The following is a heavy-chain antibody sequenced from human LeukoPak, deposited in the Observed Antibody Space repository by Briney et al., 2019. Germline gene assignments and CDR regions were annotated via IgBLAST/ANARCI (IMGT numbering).Heavy chain of an antibody. CDR2: IYYSGST. Sequence: SETLSLTCTVSGGSISSYYWSWIRRPPGKGLEWIGYIYYSGSTNYNPSLKSRVTISVDTSKNQFSLKLSSVTAADTAVYYCARSIGGDYCDYWGQGTLVTVSS. D-gene: IGHD4-17*01. V-gene: IGHV4-59*01. CDR1: GGSISSYY. CDR3: ARSIGGDYCDY. J-gene: IGHJ4*02.